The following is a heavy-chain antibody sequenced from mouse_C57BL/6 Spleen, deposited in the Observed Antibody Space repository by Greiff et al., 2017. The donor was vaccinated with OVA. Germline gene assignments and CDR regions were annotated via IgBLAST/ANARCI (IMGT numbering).Heavy chain of an antibody. CDR2: IDPSDSET. V-gene: IGHV1-52*01. J-gene: IGHJ1*03. CDR3: ARFAVGYWYFDV. CDR1: GYTFPSYW. Sequence: QVQLQQPGAELVRPGSSVKLSCKASGYTFPSYWMHWVKQRPIQGLEWIGNIDPSDSETHYNQKFKDKATLTVDKSSSTAYMQLSSLTSEDSAVYYCARFAVGYWYFDVWGTGTTVTVSS.